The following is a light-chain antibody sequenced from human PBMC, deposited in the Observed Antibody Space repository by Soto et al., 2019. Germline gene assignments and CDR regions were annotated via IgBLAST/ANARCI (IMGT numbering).Light chain of an antibody. J-gene: IGLJ2*01. V-gene: IGLV3-21*04. Sequence: SYELTQPPSVSVAPGKTARITCGGNNIGSKSVHWYQQKPGQAPVLVIYYDSDRPSGIPERFSGSNSGNTATLTISRVEAGDEADYYCQVWDTSSDHVVIGGVTKVTVL. CDR1: NIGSKS. CDR3: QVWDTSSDHVV. CDR2: YDS.